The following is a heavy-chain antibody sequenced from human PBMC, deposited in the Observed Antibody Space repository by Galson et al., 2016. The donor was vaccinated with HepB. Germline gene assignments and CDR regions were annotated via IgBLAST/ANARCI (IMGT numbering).Heavy chain of an antibody. Sequence: SLRLSCAASGFTFSFYDMHWVRQVTGKSLEWISAIGTAPGDTYYSTSVKGRFTISRENAKNSLFLHMSSLRAGDTAVYYCARGKSLWTTPWNYGLDVWGKGTTVTVSS. D-gene: IGHD3-10*01. J-gene: IGHJ6*04. CDR3: ARGKSLWTTPWNYGLDV. V-gene: IGHV3-13*01. CDR1: GFTFSFYD. CDR2: IGTAPGDT.